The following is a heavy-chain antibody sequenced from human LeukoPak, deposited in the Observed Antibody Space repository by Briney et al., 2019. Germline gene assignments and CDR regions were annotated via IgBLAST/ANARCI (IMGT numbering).Heavy chain of an antibody. D-gene: IGHD1-14*01. Sequence: GGSLRLSCAASGFSVSSKCMAWVRQAPGKGLEWVSIIYSVDSTYYVDSVKGRFTISRDSSKNTFFLQMNSLRAEDSAVDFCANRPEHEPGPLDFWGQGTLVTVSS. CDR2: IYSVDST. CDR3: ANRPEHEPGPLDF. CDR1: GFSVSSKC. V-gene: IGHV3-53*01. J-gene: IGHJ4*02.